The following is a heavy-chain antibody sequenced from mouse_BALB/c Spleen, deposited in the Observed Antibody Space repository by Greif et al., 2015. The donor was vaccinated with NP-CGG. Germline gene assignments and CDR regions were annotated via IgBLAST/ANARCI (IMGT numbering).Heavy chain of an antibody. CDR1: GFSLTSYG. Sequence: QVQLQQPGPGLVAPSQSLSITCAVSGFSLTSYGVHWVRQPPGKGLEWLGVIWAGGSTNYNSALMSRLSISKDNSKSXVFLKMNSLQTDDTAMYYCAREGPLSYGSSLFAYWGQGTLVTVSA. CDR3: AREGPLSYGSSLFAY. V-gene: IGHV2-9*02. CDR2: IWAGGST. D-gene: IGHD1-1*01. J-gene: IGHJ3*01.